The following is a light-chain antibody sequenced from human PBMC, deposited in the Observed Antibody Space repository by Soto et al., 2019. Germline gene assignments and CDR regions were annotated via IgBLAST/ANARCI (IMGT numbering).Light chain of an antibody. V-gene: IGLV2-8*01. Sequence: QSALTQPPSAXGXXXXXXXXSCTGTSSDVGAYNYVSWYQQHAGKAPKLVIYEVTKRPSGVPDRFSGSKSANTASLTVSGLQAEDEADYYCSSFASSNTWVFGGGTKLTVL. CDR3: SSFASSNTWV. CDR2: EVT. J-gene: IGLJ3*02. CDR1: SSDVGAYNY.